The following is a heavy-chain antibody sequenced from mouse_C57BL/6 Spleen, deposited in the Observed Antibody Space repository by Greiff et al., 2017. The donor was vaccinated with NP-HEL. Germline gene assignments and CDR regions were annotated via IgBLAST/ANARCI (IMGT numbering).Heavy chain of an antibody. CDR2: IHPNSGST. J-gene: IGHJ4*01. D-gene: IGHD2-3*01. Sequence: VQLQQPGAELVKPGASVKLSCKASGYTFTSYWMHWVKQRPGQGLEWIGMIHPNSGSTNYNEKFKSKATLTVDKSSSTAYMQLSSLTSEDSAVYYCARWDYGDGYLYAMDYWGQGTSVTVSS. CDR1: GYTFTSYW. V-gene: IGHV1-64*01. CDR3: ARWDYGDGYLYAMDY.